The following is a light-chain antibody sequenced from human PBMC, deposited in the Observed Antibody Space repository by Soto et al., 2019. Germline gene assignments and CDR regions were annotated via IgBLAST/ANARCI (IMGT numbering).Light chain of an antibody. CDR1: SSNIGADYD. J-gene: IGLJ1*01. V-gene: IGLV1-40*01. Sequence: QSVLTQTPSVSGAPGQSVTSSCTGSSSNIGADYDVHWYQQLPGTAPKLLIYANSIRPSGVPDRFSGSKSGTSASLAITGLQAEDEADYYCQSYDSSLSGYVFGTGTKVTVL. CDR2: ANS. CDR3: QSYDSSLSGYV.